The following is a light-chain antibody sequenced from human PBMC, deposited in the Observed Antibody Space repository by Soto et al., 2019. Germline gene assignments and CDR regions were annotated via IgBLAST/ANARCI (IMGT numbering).Light chain of an antibody. CDR3: QQYYNSIT. J-gene: IGKJ5*01. V-gene: IGKV4-1*01. Sequence: DTVMTQSPDSLALSLGERASIKCKSTQSLLYSSDKKNYLAWYKQKPGQPPKXLIYWASIRESGVPERLSGSGSGTDFTLTISSMKAEDVAFYFCQQYYNSITFGQGTRLEIK. CDR2: WAS. CDR1: QSLLYSSDKKNY.